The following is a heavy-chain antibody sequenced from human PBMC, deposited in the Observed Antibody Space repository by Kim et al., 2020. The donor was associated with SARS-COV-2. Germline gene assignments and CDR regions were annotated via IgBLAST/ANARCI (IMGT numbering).Heavy chain of an antibody. J-gene: IGHJ5*02. D-gene: IGHD3-3*01. CDR2: ISAYNGNT. CDR1: GYTFTSYG. Sequence: ASVKVSCKASGYTFTSYGISWVRQAPGQGLEWMGWISAYNGNTNYAQKLQGRVTMTTDTSTSTAYMELRSLRSDDTAVYYCARDRGFRGYDFWSGYGGWFDPWGQGTLVTVSS. CDR3: ARDRGFRGYDFWSGYGGWFDP. V-gene: IGHV1-18*01.